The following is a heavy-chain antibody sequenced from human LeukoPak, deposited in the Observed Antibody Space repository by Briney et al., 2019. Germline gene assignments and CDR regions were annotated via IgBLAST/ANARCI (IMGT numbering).Heavy chain of an antibody. D-gene: IGHD6-13*01. CDR2: IYYSGST. Sequence: KPSETLSLTCTVSGGSIRGYYWSWIRQPPGKGLEWIGYIYYSGSTNYNPSLKSRVTISVDTSKNQFSLKLSSVTAADTAVYYCAREGYSSPDYWGQGTLVTVSS. CDR3: AREGYSSPDY. J-gene: IGHJ4*02. V-gene: IGHV4-59*12. CDR1: GGSIRGYY.